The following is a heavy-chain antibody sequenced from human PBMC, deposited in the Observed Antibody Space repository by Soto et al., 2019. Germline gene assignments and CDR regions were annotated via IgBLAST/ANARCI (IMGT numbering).Heavy chain of an antibody. CDR3: AKARGVTTRAFDN. J-gene: IGHJ4*02. D-gene: IGHD2-21*02. CDR1: GVTFSNSA. Sequence: QVQLVQSGGEVKKPGSSMKVACTLSGVTFSNSAINWVRQAPGQGLEWLGGTIPYVGAADAAPTVQGRVTIIADDATSTVYMEVTNLRHEATAVYYCAKARGVTTRAFDNWGQGTVVTVSS. CDR2: TIPYVGAA. V-gene: IGHV1-69*01.